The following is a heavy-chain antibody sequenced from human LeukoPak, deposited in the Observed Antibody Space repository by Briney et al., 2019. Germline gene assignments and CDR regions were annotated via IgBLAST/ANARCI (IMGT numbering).Heavy chain of an antibody. J-gene: IGHJ6*03. CDR1: DGPFSGYD. Sequence: SETLSLTCAVFDGPFSGYDWSWIRQTPGKGLEWIGEINESGRTNYNPSLKSRVNIQLGTSNNQFSLQLRSMTAADTAVYYCARGLYWGSAGSGICYMDVWGTGTTVIVSS. CDR3: ARGLYWGSAGSGICYMDV. V-gene: IGHV4-34*01. D-gene: IGHD1-26*01. CDR2: INESGRT.